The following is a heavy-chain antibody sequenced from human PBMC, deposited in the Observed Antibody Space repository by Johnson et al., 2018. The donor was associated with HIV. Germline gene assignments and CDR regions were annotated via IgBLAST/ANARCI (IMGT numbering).Heavy chain of an antibody. CDR3: ARRSGITMISGDAFDI. J-gene: IGHJ3*02. CDR1: GFTVSSNY. D-gene: IGHD3-22*01. V-gene: IGHV3-53*01. CDR2: IYSGGST. Sequence: VQLVESGGGLVQPGGSLRLSCAASGFTVSSNYMSWVRQAPGKGLEWVSIIYSGGSTYFADSVQGRFTISRDNATNSLYLQMNSLRAEDTALYYCARRSGITMISGDAFDIWGQGTMVTVSS.